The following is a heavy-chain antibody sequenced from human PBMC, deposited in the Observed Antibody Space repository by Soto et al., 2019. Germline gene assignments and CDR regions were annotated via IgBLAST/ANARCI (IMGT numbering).Heavy chain of an antibody. V-gene: IGHV3-21*01. J-gene: IGHJ4*02. Sequence: GGSLRLSCAASGFTFSSYSMNWVRQAPGKGLEWVSSISSSSSYIYYADSVKGRFTISRDNAKNSLYLQMNSLRAEDTAVYYCVREDYGDYVRYFDYWGQGTLVTVSS. D-gene: IGHD4-17*01. CDR3: VREDYGDYVRYFDY. CDR1: GFTFSSYS. CDR2: ISSSSSYI.